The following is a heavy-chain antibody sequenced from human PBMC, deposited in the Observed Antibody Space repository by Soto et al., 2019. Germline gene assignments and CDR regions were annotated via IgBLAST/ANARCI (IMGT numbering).Heavy chain of an antibody. CDR2: ISATGGNI. CDR1: GFTFSDYA. D-gene: IGHD3-16*01. CDR3: AKVAGGLGYFDL. J-gene: IGHJ2*01. V-gene: IGHV3-23*01. Sequence: LRLSCAASGFTFSDYAMTWVRQAPGKGLEWVATISATGGNIEYTDSLKGRFTISRDNSKNTLYLQLNGLTSDDTAVHYCAKVAGGLGYFDLWGRGTLVTVSS.